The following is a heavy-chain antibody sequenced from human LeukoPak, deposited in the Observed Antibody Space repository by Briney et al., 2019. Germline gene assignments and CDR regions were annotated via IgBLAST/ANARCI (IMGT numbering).Heavy chain of an antibody. V-gene: IGHV1-69*04. J-gene: IGHJ3*02. CDR3: TREGVYSPDGSGYHRDAFDI. CDR2: IIPILNVA. CDR1: GGSFNSYV. D-gene: IGHD3-22*01. Sequence: GASVKVSRKASGGSFNSYVITWVRQAPGQGLEWMGRIIPILNVANFAQKFQGRVTITADKSTNTAHMELSSLRSEDTAVYYCTREGVYSPDGSGYHRDAFDIWGQGTVVTVSS.